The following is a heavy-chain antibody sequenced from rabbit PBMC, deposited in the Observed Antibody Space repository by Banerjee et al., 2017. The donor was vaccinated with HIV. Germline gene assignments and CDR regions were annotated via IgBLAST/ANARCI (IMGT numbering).Heavy chain of an antibody. V-gene: IGHV1S43*01. D-gene: IGHD8-1*01. Sequence: QSLEESGGGLVQPEGSLTLTCTASGFDLSSYYYMCWVRQAPGKGLELIACIYASNGNKDYASWVNGRFTISRNTNQNTVTLQMTSLTAADTATYFCARGSSYYSYYYVMDLWGPGTLVTVS. J-gene: IGHJ6*01. CDR3: ARGSSYYSYYYVMDL. CDR2: IYASNGNK. CDR1: GFDLSSYYY.